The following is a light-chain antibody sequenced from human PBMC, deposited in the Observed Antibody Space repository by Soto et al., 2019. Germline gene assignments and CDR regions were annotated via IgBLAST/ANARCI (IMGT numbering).Light chain of an antibody. CDR2: DAS. CDR1: QDISKF. V-gene: IGKV1-33*01. CDR3: QQYQNLPLT. Sequence: DIQMTQSPSSLSASVGDRVTISCQASQDISKFLNWYQQKPGKAPKLLIYDASNLETGVPSRFSGSGSGTDFTFAISSLQPEDIATYYCQQYQNLPLTFGGGTEVEIK. J-gene: IGKJ4*01.